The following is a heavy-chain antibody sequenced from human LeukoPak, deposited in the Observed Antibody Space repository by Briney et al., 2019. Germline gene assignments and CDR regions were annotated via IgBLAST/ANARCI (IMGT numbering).Heavy chain of an antibody. CDR1: GGSISSYY. CDR3: ARGSGSYHGSMDV. D-gene: IGHD1-26*01. Sequence: SETLSLTCTVSGGSISSYYWSWIRQPPGKGLEWIGYIYYSGSTNYNPSLKSRVTISVDTSKNQFSLKLSSVTAADTAVYCCARGSGSYHGSMDVWGQGTTVTVSS. CDR2: IYYSGST. J-gene: IGHJ6*02. V-gene: IGHV4-59*08.